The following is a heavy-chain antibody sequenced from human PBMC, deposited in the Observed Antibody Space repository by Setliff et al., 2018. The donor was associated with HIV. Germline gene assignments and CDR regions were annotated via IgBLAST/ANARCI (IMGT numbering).Heavy chain of an antibody. CDR2: IHSSGST. V-gene: IGHV4-4*09. Sequence: ASETLSLTCTVSGGSVNDFYCNWIRQPPGKGPEWIGYIHSSGSTIYNPSLKSRITISLDTSKEQFSLELSSATAADTAVYYCATLGHSGGNFLAYWGQGSLVTVS. CDR3: ATLGHSGGNFLAY. D-gene: IGHD2-21*02. J-gene: IGHJ4*02. CDR1: GGSVNDFY.